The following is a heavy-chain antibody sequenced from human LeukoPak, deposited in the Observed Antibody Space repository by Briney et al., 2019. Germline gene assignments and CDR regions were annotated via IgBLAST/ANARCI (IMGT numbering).Heavy chain of an antibody. V-gene: IGHV4-34*01. D-gene: IGHD3-3*01. Sequence: SETLSLTCAVSHESFSEHYWNWIRQPPGKGLEWIGEISQSGTTHYNPSLKSRVTISVDTSENQLFLRVTSVTAADTAVYYCARSPTTSGVGTFDYWGQGTLVTVSS. CDR1: HESFSEHY. J-gene: IGHJ4*02. CDR3: ARSPTTSGVGTFDY. CDR2: ISQSGTT.